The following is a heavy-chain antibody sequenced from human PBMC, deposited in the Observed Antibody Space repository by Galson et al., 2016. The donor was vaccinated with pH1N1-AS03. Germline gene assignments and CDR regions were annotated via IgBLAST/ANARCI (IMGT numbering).Heavy chain of an antibody. D-gene: IGHD3-10*01. CDR1: GDSVSGSRGVA. Sequence: CAISGDSVSGSRGVAWDWIRQSPSRGLEWLGRTFYCSKWSNAYAESVKSRITIDPDTSNNQFSLHLNSVTPEDTAIYFCSRGKNSGFDYWGQGTPVTVSS. CDR2: TFYCSKWSN. CDR3: SRGKNSGFDY. J-gene: IGHJ4*02. V-gene: IGHV6-1*01.